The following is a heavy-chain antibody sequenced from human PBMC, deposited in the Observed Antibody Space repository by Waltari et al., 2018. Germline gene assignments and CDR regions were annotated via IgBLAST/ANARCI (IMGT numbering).Heavy chain of an antibody. CDR1: GGTFSSYA. CDR3: ARGGGWLPRDAFDI. V-gene: IGHV1-69*13. D-gene: IGHD3-16*01. CDR2: LIAIFGTA. J-gene: IGHJ3*02. Sequence: QVQLVQSGAEVKKPGSSVKVSCKASGGTFSSYAISWVRQAPGQGLEWMGGLIAIFGTANYAPKFQGRVTITADESTSTAYMELSSLRSEDTAVYYCARGGGWLPRDAFDIWGQGTMVTVSS.